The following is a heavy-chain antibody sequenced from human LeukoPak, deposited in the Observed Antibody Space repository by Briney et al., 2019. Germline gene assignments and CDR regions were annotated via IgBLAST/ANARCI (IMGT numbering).Heavy chain of an antibody. CDR3: AGVLWGEVGGMAGYYYYMDV. J-gene: IGHJ6*03. CDR1: GGSISSGSYY. V-gene: IGHV4-61*02. Sequence: SETLSLTCTVSGGSISSGSYYWSWIRQPAGKGLEWIGRIYTSGSTNYNPSLKSRVTMSVDTSKNQFSLKLSSGTAADTAVYYWAGVLWGEVGGMAGYYYYMDVWGKGTTVTISS. CDR2: IYTSGST. D-gene: IGHD3-16*01.